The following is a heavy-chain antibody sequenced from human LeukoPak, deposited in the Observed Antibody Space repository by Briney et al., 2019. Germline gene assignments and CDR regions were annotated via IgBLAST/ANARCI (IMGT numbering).Heavy chain of an antibody. J-gene: IGHJ3*02. CDR2: IYYSGTT. V-gene: IGHV4-39*01. CDR1: GGSISSSSYY. Sequence: PSETLSLTCTVSGGSISSSSYYWGWIRQPPGKGLEWIGSIYYSGTTYYNPSLKSRVTISVDTSENQFSLKLSSVTAADTAVYYCARLTLSGSRSAFDAFDIWGQGTMVTVSS. CDR3: ARLTLSGSRSAFDAFDI. D-gene: IGHD3-10*01.